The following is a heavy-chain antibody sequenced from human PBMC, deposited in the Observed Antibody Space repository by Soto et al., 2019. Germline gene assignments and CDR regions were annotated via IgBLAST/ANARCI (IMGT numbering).Heavy chain of an antibody. Sequence: TSETLSLTCTVSGGSISSSSYYWGWIRQPPGKGLEWIGSIYYSGSTYYNPSLKSRVIISVDMSKNQFYLRLTSVTAADTAVYYCARSYYGPNGYCTDSWGQGPLVTGSS. J-gene: IGHJ5*01. CDR2: IYYSGST. CDR1: GGSISSSSYY. D-gene: IGHD2-8*01. CDR3: ARSYYGPNGYCTDS. V-gene: IGHV4-39*07.